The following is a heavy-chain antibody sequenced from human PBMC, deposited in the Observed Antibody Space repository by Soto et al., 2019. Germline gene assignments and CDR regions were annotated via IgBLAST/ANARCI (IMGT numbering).Heavy chain of an antibody. CDR1: GGTFSSYA. J-gene: IGHJ5*02. CDR3: ARSTTVTTPYNWFDP. D-gene: IGHD4-17*01. V-gene: IGHV1-69*13. CDR2: IIPIFGTA. Sequence: SVKVSCKASGGTFSSYAISWVRQAPGQGLEWMGGIIPIFGTANYAQKFQGRVTITADESTSTAYMELSSLRSEDTAVYYCARSTTVTTPYNWFDPWGQGTMVTVYS.